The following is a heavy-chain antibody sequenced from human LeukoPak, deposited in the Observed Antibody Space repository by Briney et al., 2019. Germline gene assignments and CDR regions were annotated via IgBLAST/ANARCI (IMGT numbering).Heavy chain of an antibody. CDR3: AKHLSNAYYDMIWFDP. D-gene: IGHD3-16*01. V-gene: IGHV4-59*08. CDR2: VYYSGST. Sequence: SETLSLTCTVSGGSINNYYWSWLRQPPGQGLGWIGYVYYSGSTNYNPSLKSRATISVDTSTNQFSLKLRSVTAADTAMYYCAKHLSNAYYDMIWFDPWGQGTLVTVSS. CDR1: GGSINNYY. J-gene: IGHJ5*02.